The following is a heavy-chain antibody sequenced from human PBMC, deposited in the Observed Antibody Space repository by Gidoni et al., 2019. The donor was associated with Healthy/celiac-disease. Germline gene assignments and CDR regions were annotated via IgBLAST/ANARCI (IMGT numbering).Heavy chain of an antibody. Sequence: QVQLVQSGAEVKKPGASVKVSCKASGYTFPSYDINWVRQATGQGLEWMGWMNPNSGNTGYAQKFQGRVTMTRNTSISTAYMELSSLRSEDTAVYYCARGLDRPDYYYYGMDVWGQGTTVTVSS. V-gene: IGHV1-8*01. CDR1: GYTFPSYD. CDR2: MNPNSGNT. CDR3: ARGLDRPDYYYYGMDV. J-gene: IGHJ6*02.